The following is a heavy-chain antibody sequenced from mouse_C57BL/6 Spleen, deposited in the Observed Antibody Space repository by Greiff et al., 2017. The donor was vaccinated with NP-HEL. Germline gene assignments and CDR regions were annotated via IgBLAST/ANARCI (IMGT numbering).Heavy chain of an antibody. J-gene: IGHJ4*01. CDR3: ARKLYDGYYDAMDY. CDR1: GFSFTSYG. Sequence: QVQLQQSGPGLVQPSQSLSITCTVSGFSFTSYGVHWVRQSPGTGLEWLGVIWSGGSTDSNAAFISRLSISKDNSKSQIFFKMNSLQADDTAIYYFARKLYDGYYDAMDYWGQGTSVTVSS. D-gene: IGHD2-3*01. V-gene: IGHV2-2*01. CDR2: IWSGGST.